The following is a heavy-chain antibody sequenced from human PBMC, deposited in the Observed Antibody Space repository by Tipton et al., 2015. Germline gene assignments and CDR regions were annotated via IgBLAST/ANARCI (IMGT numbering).Heavy chain of an antibody. CDR1: GGSISTTNYY. Sequence: GLVKPSGTLSLACTVSGGSISTTNYYWGWIRQPPGKGLEWIGTVYYNGATQYNPSLKSRVTISVDTSKNQFSLKLSSVTAADTAVYYCARLDTVTTELDYWGQGTLVTVSS. CDR3: ARLDTVTTELDY. D-gene: IGHD4-17*01. J-gene: IGHJ4*02. V-gene: IGHV4-39*01. CDR2: VYYNGAT.